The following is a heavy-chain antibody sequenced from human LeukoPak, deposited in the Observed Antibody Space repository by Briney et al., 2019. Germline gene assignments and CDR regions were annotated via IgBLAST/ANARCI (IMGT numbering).Heavy chain of an antibody. D-gene: IGHD2-2*01. V-gene: IGHV3-9*01. J-gene: IGHJ6*01. CDR1: GFTVNDYA. CDR2: ICCNGSSK. Sequence: PGRSLRLSCAASGFTVNDYAMHWVRQAPGKGLEWVSGICCNGSSKGYADSVKGRFTLSRDNAKNSLYLQMNSLGADDTAVYYCAKDIYSSRTSCHLANHYYYVMYVARQQTTVTLSS. CDR3: AKDIYSSRTSCHLANHYYYVMYV.